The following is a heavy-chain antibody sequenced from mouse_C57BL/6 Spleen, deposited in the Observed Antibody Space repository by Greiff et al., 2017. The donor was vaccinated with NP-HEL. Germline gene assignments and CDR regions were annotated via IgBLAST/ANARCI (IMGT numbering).Heavy chain of an antibody. J-gene: IGHJ4*01. CDR1: GYSITSGYY. D-gene: IGHD1-1*01. CDR3: AIITTVVAPYAMDY. V-gene: IGHV3-6*01. CDR2: ISYDGSN. Sequence: EVKLEESGPGLVKPSQSLSLTCSVTGYSITSGYYWNWIRQFPGNKLEWMGYISYDGSNNYNPSLKNRISITRDTSKNQFFLKLNSVTTEDTATYYCAIITTVVAPYAMDYWGQGTSVTVSS.